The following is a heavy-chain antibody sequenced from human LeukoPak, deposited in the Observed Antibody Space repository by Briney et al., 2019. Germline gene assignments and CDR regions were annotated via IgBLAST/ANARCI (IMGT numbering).Heavy chain of an antibody. V-gene: IGHV4-59*12. CDR2: IYYSGST. D-gene: IGHD3-22*01. J-gene: IGHJ4*02. Sequence: SETLSLTCTVSGGSISSYYWSWIRQPPGKGLEWIGYIYYSGSTNYNPSLKSRVTISVDTSKNQFSLKLSSVTAADTAVYYCARVKDSRYDRAEFDYWGQGTLVTVSS. CDR1: GGSISSYY. CDR3: ARVKDSRYDRAEFDY.